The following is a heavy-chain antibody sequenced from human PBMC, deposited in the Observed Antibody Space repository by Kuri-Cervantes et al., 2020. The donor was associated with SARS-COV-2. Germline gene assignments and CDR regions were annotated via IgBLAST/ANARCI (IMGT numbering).Heavy chain of an antibody. J-gene: IGHJ6*03. CDR2: IYYSGST. CDR1: GGSISSSSYY. Sequence: SETLSLTCTVSGGSISSSSYYWGWIRQPPGKGLEWIGSIYYSGSTYYNPSLKSRVTISVDTSKNQFSLKLSSVTAADTAVYYCARDGTYYYDPENYMDVWGKGTTVTVSS. D-gene: IGHD3-22*01. V-gene: IGHV4-39*02. CDR3: ARDGTYYYDPENYMDV.